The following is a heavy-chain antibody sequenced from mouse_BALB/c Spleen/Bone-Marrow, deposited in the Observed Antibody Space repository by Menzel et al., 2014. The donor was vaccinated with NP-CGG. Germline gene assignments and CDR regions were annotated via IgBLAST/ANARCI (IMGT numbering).Heavy chain of an antibody. CDR2: ISSGSTSI. Sequence: EVKLMESGGGLVQPGGSRKLSCAASGFTFSSFGMHWVRQAPERGLEWVAYISSGSTSIFYSDTVRGRFTISRGNPKNTLFLQMTSLTSEDTAMYYCARGGNWDDFDVWGAGTTVTVSS. CDR3: ARGGNWDDFDV. D-gene: IGHD4-1*01. V-gene: IGHV5-17*02. CDR1: GFTFSSFG. J-gene: IGHJ1*01.